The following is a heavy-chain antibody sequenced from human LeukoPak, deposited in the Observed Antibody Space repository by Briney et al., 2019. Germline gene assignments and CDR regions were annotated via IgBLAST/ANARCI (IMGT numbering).Heavy chain of an antibody. CDR2: IYYSGST. CDR1: GGSISSGGYY. D-gene: IGHD2-21*02. V-gene: IGHV4-31*03. CDR3: ARVGELVTAIDY. J-gene: IGHJ4*02. Sequence: SQTLSLTCTVSGGSISSGGYYWSWIRQHPGKGLEWIGYIYYSGSTYYNPSLKSRVTISVDTSKNKFSLKLSSVTAADTAVYSCARVGELVTAIDYWGQGTLVTVSS.